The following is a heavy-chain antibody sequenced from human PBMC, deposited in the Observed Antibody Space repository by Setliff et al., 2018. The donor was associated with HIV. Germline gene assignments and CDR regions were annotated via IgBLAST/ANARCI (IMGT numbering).Heavy chain of an antibody. D-gene: IGHD3-22*01. V-gene: IGHV4-30-4*01. J-gene: IGHJ5*02. CDR1: GASIDSGDHY. CDR3: ASRIYYYDESRVLREEGFVP. CDR2: IYYSGTT. Sequence: PSETLSLTCTVSGASIDSGDHYWTWIRQPPGKGLEWIGYIYYSGTTYYNSSLKSRVTISLHTSKNQFSLKLSYVTAADTAIYYCASRIYYYDESRVLREEGFVPWGQGTLVTVSS.